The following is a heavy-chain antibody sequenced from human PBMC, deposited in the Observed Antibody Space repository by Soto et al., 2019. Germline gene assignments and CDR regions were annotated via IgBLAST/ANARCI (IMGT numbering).Heavy chain of an antibody. V-gene: IGHV3-74*01. J-gene: IGHJ4*02. CDR2: INSDGSST. CDR1: GFTFSSYW. Sequence: LRLSCAASGFTFSSYWMHWVRQAPGKGLVWVSRINSDGSSTSYADSVKGRFTISRDNSKNTLYLQMNSLRGEDTAVYYCARSQQIHITIFGVVISGYLDYRGQGTLVTVSS. CDR3: ARSQQIHITIFGVVISGYLDY. D-gene: IGHD3-3*01.